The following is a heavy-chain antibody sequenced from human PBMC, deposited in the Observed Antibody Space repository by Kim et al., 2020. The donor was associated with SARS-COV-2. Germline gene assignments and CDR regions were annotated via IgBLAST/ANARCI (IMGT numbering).Heavy chain of an antibody. V-gene: IGHV3-74*01. D-gene: IGHD3-10*01. Sequence: SYANNAKVRIPIVRDNAKRTLYLQMNSLTVGDTAVYYCAKAGSYRVDDWGQGTLVTVSS. J-gene: IGHJ4*01. CDR3: AKAGSYRVDD.